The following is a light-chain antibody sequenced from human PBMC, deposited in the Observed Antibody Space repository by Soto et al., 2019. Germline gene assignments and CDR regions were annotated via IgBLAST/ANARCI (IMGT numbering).Light chain of an antibody. CDR2: DAS. CDR1: ESIRTW. Sequence: DIQMTQSPSTLSASIGDRVTITCRASESIRTWLAWYQHKPGKAPKFLIYDASSLESGVPSRFSGSESGTEFPLTISTLQPDDFETYFCQQYNNYPRTFGQGTKVEIK. CDR3: QQYNNYPRT. V-gene: IGKV1-5*01. J-gene: IGKJ1*01.